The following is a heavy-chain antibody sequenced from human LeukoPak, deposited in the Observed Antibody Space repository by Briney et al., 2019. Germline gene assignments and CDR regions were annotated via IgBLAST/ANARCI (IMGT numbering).Heavy chain of an antibody. CDR1: GFTFSSYA. V-gene: IGHV3-23*01. Sequence: GGSLRPSCAASGFTFSSYAMSWVRQAPGKGLEWVSAISGSGGSTYYADSVKGRFTISRDNSKNTLYLQMNSLRAEDTAVYYCAKDHWVAAAGTGDYWGQGTLVTVSS. J-gene: IGHJ4*02. CDR2: ISGSGGST. D-gene: IGHD6-13*01. CDR3: AKDHWVAAAGTGDY.